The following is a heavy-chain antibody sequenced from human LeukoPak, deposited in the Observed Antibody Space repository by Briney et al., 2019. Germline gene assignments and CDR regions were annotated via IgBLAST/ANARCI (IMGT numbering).Heavy chain of an antibody. CDR3: ARLTYHYDGSIYYQKARNYFDP. J-gene: IGHJ5*02. D-gene: IGHD3-22*01. CDR1: GGSISSGGYY. CDR2: IYYSGST. Sequence: SQTLSLTCTVSGGSISSGGYYWSWIRQHPGKGLEWIGYIYYSGSTYYNPSLKSRVTISVDTSKNQFSLKLSSVTAADTAVYYCARLTYHYDGSIYYQKARNYFDPWGQGTLVTVSS. V-gene: IGHV4-31*03.